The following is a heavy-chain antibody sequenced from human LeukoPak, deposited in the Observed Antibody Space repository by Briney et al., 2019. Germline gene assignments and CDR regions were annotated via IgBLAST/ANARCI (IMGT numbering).Heavy chain of an antibody. CDR1: GVSFSSSPYY. CDR3: AKAGSTIAARPPDY. D-gene: IGHD6-6*01. V-gene: IGHV4-39*07. Sequence: SETLSLTCTVSGVSFSSSPYYWDWIRQPPGKGLEWIGSVYDGGSTYYNPSLKSRVTISLDTSKNQFSLKLTSVTAADTAVYYCAKAGSTIAARPPDYWGQGTLVTVSP. J-gene: IGHJ4*02. CDR2: VYDGGST.